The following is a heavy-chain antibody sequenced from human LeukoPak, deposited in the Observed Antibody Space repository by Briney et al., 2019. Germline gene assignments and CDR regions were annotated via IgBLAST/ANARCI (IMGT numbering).Heavy chain of an antibody. V-gene: IGHV3-23*01. CDR1: GFTFRSYA. CDR3: AKEDGSGSYPNYGMDV. CDR2: ISGSGGST. D-gene: IGHD3-10*01. Sequence: GSLRLSCAASGFTFRSYAMSWVRQAPGKGLEWVSDISGSGGSTYYADSVKGRFTISRDNSKNTLYLQMNSLRVEDTALYYCAKEDGSGSYPNYGMDVWGQGTTVTVSS. J-gene: IGHJ6*02.